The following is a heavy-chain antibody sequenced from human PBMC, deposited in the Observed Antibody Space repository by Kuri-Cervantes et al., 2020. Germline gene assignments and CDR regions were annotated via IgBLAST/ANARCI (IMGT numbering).Heavy chain of an antibody. J-gene: IGHJ4*02. CDR3: AKGEDFWSGYYTLYYFDY. Sequence: LSLTCAASGFTLDDYAMHWVRQAPGKGLEWVSGISWNSGSIGYADSVKGRFTISRDNSKNTLYLQMNSLRAEDTAVYYCAKGEDFWSGYYTLYYFDYWGQGTLVTVSS. CDR1: GFTLDDYA. CDR2: ISWNSGSI. D-gene: IGHD3-3*01. V-gene: IGHV3-9*01.